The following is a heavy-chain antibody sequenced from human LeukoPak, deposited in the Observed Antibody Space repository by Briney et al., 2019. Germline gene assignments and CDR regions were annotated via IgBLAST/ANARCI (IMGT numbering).Heavy chain of an antibody. D-gene: IGHD3-10*01. CDR2: INPNSGGT. V-gene: IGHV1-2*02. CDR3: ARDLEVRGVLYYFDC. J-gene: IGHJ4*02. Sequence: ASVKVSCKPSGYSFTGYYMHWVRQAPGQGLEWMGWINPNSGGTNYAQKFQDRVTMTRDTSISTAYMELSRLRSDDTAVYYCARDLEVRGVLYYFDCWGQGTLVTVSS. CDR1: GYSFTGYY.